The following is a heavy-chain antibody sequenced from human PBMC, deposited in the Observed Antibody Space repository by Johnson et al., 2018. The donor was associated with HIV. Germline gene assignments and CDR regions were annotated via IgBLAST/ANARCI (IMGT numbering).Heavy chain of an antibody. CDR2: IWYDGSNK. V-gene: IGHV3-33*06. J-gene: IGHJ3*02. CDR3: AKDPMVATPAHAFDI. Sequence: QVQLVESGGGVVQPGRSLRLSCAASGFTFSSYGMHWVRQAPGKGLEWVAVIWYDGSNKYYADSVKGRFTISRDNSKNTLYLQMNSLRAEDTAVYYCAKDPMVATPAHAFDIWGQGTMVTVSS. D-gene: IGHD5-12*01. CDR1: GFTFSSYG.